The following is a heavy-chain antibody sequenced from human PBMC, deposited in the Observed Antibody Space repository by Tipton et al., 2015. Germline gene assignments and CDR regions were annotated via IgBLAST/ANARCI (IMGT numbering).Heavy chain of an antibody. CDR1: GGAITSDGFY. D-gene: IGHD5-24*01. CDR2: IFYTEST. V-gene: IGHV4-31*03. CDR3: ARDGYNSNYFAY. Sequence: TLSLTCTVSGGAITSDGFYWSWIRQHPGKGLEWIGYIFYTESTYYNPSLKSRATLSVGTSKNQFSLKLSYVTAADTAVYYCARDGYNSNYFAYWGQGPLVTVSS. J-gene: IGHJ4*02.